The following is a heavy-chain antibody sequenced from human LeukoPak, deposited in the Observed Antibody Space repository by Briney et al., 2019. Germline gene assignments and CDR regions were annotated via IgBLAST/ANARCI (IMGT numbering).Heavy chain of an antibody. J-gene: IGHJ4*02. Sequence: GGSLRLSCAASGFTFSSYAMHWVRQAPGKGLEWVAVISYDGSNKYYADSVKGRFTISRDNSKNTLYLQMNSLRAEDTAVYYCARDYYDSSGYGGPLDFDYWGQGTLVTVSS. CDR2: ISYDGSNK. D-gene: IGHD3-22*01. CDR3: ARDYYDSSGYGGPLDFDY. CDR1: GFTFSSYA. V-gene: IGHV3-30-3*01.